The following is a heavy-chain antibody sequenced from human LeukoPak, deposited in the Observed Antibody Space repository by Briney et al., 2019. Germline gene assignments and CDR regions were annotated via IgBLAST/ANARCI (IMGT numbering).Heavy chain of an antibody. CDR1: GYTFTSYG. J-gene: IGHJ4*02. CDR3: TRDLGTYTTYGSIFFDY. V-gene: IGHV1-18*01. Sequence: ASVKVSCKASGYTFTSYGISWVRQAPGQGLEWIGWVSAYNGNTNYAQKLQGGVTMSTDTSTNTAYMELRSLRSDDTAVFYCTRDLGTYTTYGSIFFDYWGQGTLVTVSS. D-gene: IGHD3-10*01. CDR2: VSAYNGNT.